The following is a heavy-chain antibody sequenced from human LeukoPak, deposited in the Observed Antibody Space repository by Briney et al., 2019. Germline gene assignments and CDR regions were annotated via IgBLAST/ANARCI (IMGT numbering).Heavy chain of an antibody. CDR3: AKELRRITIFGVVTFDY. Sequence: GGSLRLSCAASGITFSNYAMSWVRQAPGKGLEWVSAISGSGGSTYYADSVKGRFTISRDNSKNTLYLQMNSLRAEDTAVYYCAKELRRITIFGVVTFDYWGQGTLVTVSS. J-gene: IGHJ4*02. D-gene: IGHD3-3*01. CDR1: GITFSNYA. V-gene: IGHV3-23*01. CDR2: ISGSGGST.